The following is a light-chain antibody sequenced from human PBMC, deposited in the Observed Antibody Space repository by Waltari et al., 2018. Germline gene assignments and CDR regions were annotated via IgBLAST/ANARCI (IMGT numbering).Light chain of an antibody. CDR2: GAS. Sequence: KMTQSPDTLSASVGDRVTITCRASENIDSRLAWYQQKPGKAPQLLIYGASNLENGVPLRFMGSGSGTEFTLTINSLQPDDYATYHCQQYMNYFKTFGQGTKVEI. CDR1: ENIDSR. J-gene: IGKJ1*01. V-gene: IGKV1-5*03. CDR3: QQYMNYFKT.